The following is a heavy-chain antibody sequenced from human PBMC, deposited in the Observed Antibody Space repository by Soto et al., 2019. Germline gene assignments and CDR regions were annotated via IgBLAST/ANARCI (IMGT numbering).Heavy chain of an antibody. D-gene: IGHD2-15*01. Sequence: RLSCAASGFTFSSYGMHWVRQAPGKGLEWVAVIWYDGSNKYYADSVKGRFTISRDNSKNTLYLQMNSLRAEDTAVYYCARTNCSGGSCPYYYYGMDVWGQGNTVTVSS. CDR3: ARTNCSGGSCPYYYYGMDV. V-gene: IGHV3-33*03. J-gene: IGHJ6*02. CDR1: GFTFSSYG. CDR2: IWYDGSNK.